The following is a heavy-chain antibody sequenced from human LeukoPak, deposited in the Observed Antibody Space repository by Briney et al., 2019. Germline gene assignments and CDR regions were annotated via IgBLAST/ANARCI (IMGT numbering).Heavy chain of an antibody. CDR1: GYRFTSYW. D-gene: IGHD2-21*02. Sequence: GASLKISCKGSGYRFTSYWIGWVRQMPGKGLEWMGIIYPGDSDTRYSPSFQGQVTISADKSISTAYLQWSSLKASDTAMYYCARQVGMVVVVTASDAFDIWGQGTMVTVSS. J-gene: IGHJ3*02. CDR2: IYPGDSDT. V-gene: IGHV5-51*01. CDR3: ARQVGMVVVVTASDAFDI.